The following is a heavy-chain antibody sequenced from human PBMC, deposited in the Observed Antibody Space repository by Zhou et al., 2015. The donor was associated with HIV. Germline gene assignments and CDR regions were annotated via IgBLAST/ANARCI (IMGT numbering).Heavy chain of an antibody. Sequence: QVQLVQSGAEVKKPGSSVKVSCKASGGTFSSYAISWVRQAPGQGPLWMGWINPNSGATKYAENFKGRVTLTRDTSINTTYMELRTLRSDDTAIYFCARDRGKLRQKLGGEADPWGQGTLVTVSS. D-gene: IGHD3-10*01. J-gene: IGHJ5*02. CDR1: GGTFSSYA. V-gene: IGHV1-2*02. CDR2: INPNSGAT. CDR3: ARDRGKLRQKLGGEADP.